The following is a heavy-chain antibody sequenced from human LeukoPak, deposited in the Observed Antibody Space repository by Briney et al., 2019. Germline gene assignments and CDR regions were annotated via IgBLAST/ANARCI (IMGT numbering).Heavy chain of an antibody. J-gene: IGHJ6*02. CDR1: GGSTSTAFYS. V-gene: IGHV4-30-2*01. CDR3: ARGGGTLADYYYYDLDV. CDR2: VEYNGRT. Sequence: PSQTLTLTCGVSGGSTSTAFYSWNGIRQPPGKGLEWIGRVEYNGRTEYSPSLKSRVTISVDRSKSQFSLRLSSVTAADTAVYYCARGGGTLADYYYYDLDVWGQGTTVTVSS. D-gene: IGHD1-1*01.